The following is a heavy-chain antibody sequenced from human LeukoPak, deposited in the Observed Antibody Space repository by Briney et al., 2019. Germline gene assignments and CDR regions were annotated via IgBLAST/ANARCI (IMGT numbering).Heavy chain of an antibody. D-gene: IGHD3-10*01. CDR1: GFSFSRYW. V-gene: IGHV3-7*05. CDR2: IEQDGSEK. J-gene: IGHJ5*02. Sequence: GGSLRLSCVASGFSFSRYWMSWVRQAPGKGLEWVANIEQDGSEKDYVDSVKGRFTISRDNAKNSLYLQMNSLRAEDTALYYCARVTSSMVRAFDPWGQGTLVTVSS. CDR3: ARVTSSMVRAFDP.